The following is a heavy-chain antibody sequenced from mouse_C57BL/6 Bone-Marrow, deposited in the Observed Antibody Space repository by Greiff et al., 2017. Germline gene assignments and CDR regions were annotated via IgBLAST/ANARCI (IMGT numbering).Heavy chain of an antibody. CDR3: ARHPSCYDYDGVDY. CDR2: INPGSGGT. Sequence: QVQLQQSGAELVRPGTSVKVSCKASGYAFTNYLIEWVKQRPGQGLEWIGVINPGSGGTNYNEKFKGKATLTADKSSSTAYMQLSSLTSEDSAVYFCARHPSCYDYDGVDYWGQGTTLTVSS. J-gene: IGHJ2*01. CDR1: GYAFTNYL. V-gene: IGHV1-54*01. D-gene: IGHD2-4*01.